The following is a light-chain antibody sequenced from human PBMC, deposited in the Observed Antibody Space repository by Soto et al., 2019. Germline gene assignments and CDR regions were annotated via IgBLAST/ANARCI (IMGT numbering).Light chain of an antibody. Sequence: QSALTQPASVSGSPGQSITISCTGTSSDVGGHNLVSWYQQHPDKAPKVIIYEAYRRPSGVSTRFSGYKSGNTASLTISGFQAEDEAIYYCCSYAGDSFTYVFGTGTKVT. CDR3: CSYAGDSFTYV. CDR2: EAY. V-gene: IGLV2-23*01. CDR1: SSDVGGHNL. J-gene: IGLJ1*01.